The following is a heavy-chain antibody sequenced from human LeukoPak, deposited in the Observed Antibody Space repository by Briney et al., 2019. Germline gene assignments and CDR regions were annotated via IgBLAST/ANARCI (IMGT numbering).Heavy chain of an antibody. Sequence: PSETLSLTCTVSGGSISSYYWSWIRQPAGKGLEWIGRIYTSGSTNYNPSLKSRVTMSVDTSKNQFSLKLSSVTAADTAVYYCAREVYCSSTSRTSPWGQGTLVTVSS. D-gene: IGHD2-2*01. CDR3: AREVYCSSTSRTSP. V-gene: IGHV4-4*07. CDR1: GGSISSYY. CDR2: IYTSGST. J-gene: IGHJ5*02.